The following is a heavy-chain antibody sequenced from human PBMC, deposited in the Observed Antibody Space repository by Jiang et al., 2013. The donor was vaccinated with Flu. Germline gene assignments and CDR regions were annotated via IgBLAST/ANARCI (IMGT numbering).Heavy chain of an antibody. CDR3: VRSNFWSGLGRDSWFDP. Sequence: GSGLVKPSGTLSLICTVSGYSISSGFYWGWIRQPPGKGLEWIGSIWHSGTTYYNPSLKNRVTISGDTSKNQFSLQLTSVTATDTARYYCVRSNFWSGLGRDSWFDPWGQGTLVTVSS. CDR1: GYSISSGFY. CDR2: IWHSGTT. V-gene: IGHV4-38-2*02. J-gene: IGHJ5*02. D-gene: IGHD3-3*01.